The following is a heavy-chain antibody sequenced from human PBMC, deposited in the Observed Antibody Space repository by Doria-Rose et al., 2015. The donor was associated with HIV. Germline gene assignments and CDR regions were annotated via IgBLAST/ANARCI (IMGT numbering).Heavy chain of an antibody. CDR3: ARRIVDAGPTPWFDP. Sequence: VQLVQSGGGLVKPGGSLRLSCAASGFTFSTYSMTWVRQAPGKGLEWVSSITSRSSYIYYADPVRGRFTISRDNAKNSLYLQMNSLRAEDTAVYYCARRIVDAGPTPWFDPWGQGTLVTVSS. V-gene: IGHV3-21*01. J-gene: IGHJ5*02. D-gene: IGHD2-15*01. CDR2: ITSRSSYI. CDR1: GFTFSTYS.